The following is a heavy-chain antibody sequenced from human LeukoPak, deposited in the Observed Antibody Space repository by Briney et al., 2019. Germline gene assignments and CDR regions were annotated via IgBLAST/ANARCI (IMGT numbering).Heavy chain of an antibody. CDR2: INPNSGGT. Sequence: ASVKVSYKASGYTFTGYYMHWVRQAPGQGLEWMGWINPNSGGTNYAQKFQDRVTMTRDTSISTAYMELSRLRSDDTAVYYCARDTYYYDSSGLFDYWGQGTLVTVSS. CDR3: ARDTYYYDSSGLFDY. CDR1: GYTFTGYY. D-gene: IGHD3-22*01. V-gene: IGHV1-2*02. J-gene: IGHJ4*02.